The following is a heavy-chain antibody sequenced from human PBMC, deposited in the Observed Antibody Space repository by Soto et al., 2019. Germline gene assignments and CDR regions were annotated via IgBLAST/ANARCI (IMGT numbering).Heavy chain of an antibody. CDR1: GGSISSYY. J-gene: IGHJ5*02. Sequence: QVQLQESGPGLVKPSETLSLTCTVSGGSISSYYWSWIRQPPGKGLEWIGYIYYSGSTNYNPSLKSRVTIAVDTSKNQFSLKLSSVTAADTAVYYCAREATYSSSRINWFDPWGQGTLVTVSS. CDR2: IYYSGST. V-gene: IGHV4-59*01. CDR3: AREATYSSSRINWFDP. D-gene: IGHD6-13*01.